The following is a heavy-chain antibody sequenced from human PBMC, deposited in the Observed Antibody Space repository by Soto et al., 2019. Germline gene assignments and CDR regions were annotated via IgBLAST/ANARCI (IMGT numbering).Heavy chain of an antibody. CDR1: GGSISSGDYY. CDR2: IYYSGST. CDR3: ARVAVWDWNDVRFDY. J-gene: IGHJ4*02. V-gene: IGHV4-30-4*01. D-gene: IGHD1-1*01. Sequence: QVQLQESGPGLVKPSQTLSLTCTVSGGSISSGDYYWSWIRQPPGKGLEWIGYIYYSGSTYYNPSLKSRVTITVDTSMXPFSLKLSSVTAADTAVYYCARVAVWDWNDVRFDYWGQGTLVTVSS.